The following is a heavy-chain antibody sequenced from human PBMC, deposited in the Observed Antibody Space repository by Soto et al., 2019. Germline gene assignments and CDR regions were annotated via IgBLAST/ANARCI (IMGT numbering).Heavy chain of an antibody. V-gene: IGHV3-23*01. CDR2: ISNSGGST. J-gene: IGHJ4*02. Sequence: DVKLLESGGGLVQPGGSLRLSCAASGFTFSSYAMSWARQAPGKGLEWVSSISNSGGSTYHADSVKGRFTISRDDSEKTLYLQMNSLRVEDAALYFCAQGKISTTGLNYWGQGTLVTVSS. D-gene: IGHD1-1*01. CDR1: GFTFSSYA. CDR3: AQGKISTTGLNY.